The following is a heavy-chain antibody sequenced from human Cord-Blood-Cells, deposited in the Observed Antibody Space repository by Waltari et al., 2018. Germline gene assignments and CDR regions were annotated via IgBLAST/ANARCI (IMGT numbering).Heavy chain of an antibody. CDR3: AREYKSEVRYAFDI. D-gene: IGHD1-20*01. CDR1: GDSVPSHSAA. CDR2: TYYRSKWYN. V-gene: IGHV6-1*01. J-gene: IGHJ3*02. Sequence: QVQLQQSGPGLVKPSQPLSLTCAISGDSVPSHSAAWNWIRQSPSRGLEWLGRTYYRSKWYNDYAVSVKSRITINPDTSKNQFSLQLNSVTPEDTAVYYCAREYKSEVRYAFDIWGQGTMVTVSS.